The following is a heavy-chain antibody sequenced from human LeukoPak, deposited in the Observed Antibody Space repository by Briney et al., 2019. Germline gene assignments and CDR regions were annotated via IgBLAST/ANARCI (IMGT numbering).Heavy chain of an antibody. J-gene: IGHJ4*02. CDR3: ARVGSRGYYFDY. CDR1: GFTFNNYW. Sequence: GGSLRLSCAASGFTFNNYWMTWVRQAPGKGLEWVAKIKQDGSEIYYVDSVKGRFTISRDNAKNSLYLQMNSLTAEDTAVFYCARVGSRGYYFDYWGQGTLVSVSS. D-gene: IGHD1-26*01. V-gene: IGHV3-7*02. CDR2: IKQDGSEI.